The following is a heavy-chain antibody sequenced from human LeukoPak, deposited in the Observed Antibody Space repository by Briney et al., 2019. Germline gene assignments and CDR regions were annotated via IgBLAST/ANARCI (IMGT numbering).Heavy chain of an antibody. Sequence: SETLSLTCTVSGGSISSYYWSWIRQPPGKGLEWIGYIYYSGSTNYNPSLKGRVTISVDTSKNQFSLKLSSVTAADTAVYYCARGTLLDDFWSGYYLRSPPLFDYWGQGTLVTVSS. CDR3: ARGTLLDDFWSGYYLRSPPLFDY. J-gene: IGHJ4*02. V-gene: IGHV4-59*01. CDR2: IYYSGST. CDR1: GGSISSYY. D-gene: IGHD3-3*01.